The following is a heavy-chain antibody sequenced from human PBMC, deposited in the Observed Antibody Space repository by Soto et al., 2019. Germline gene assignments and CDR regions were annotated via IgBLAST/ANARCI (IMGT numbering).Heavy chain of an antibody. D-gene: IGHD1-26*01. V-gene: IGHV1-18*04. CDR2: ITPYNGNA. Sequence: QVQLAQSGAEVENPGASVKVSCKASGYTFTNFGINWVRQAPGQGLEWMGWITPYNGNANYAQKHQGRLTITTDTSTSTAYMELRSLRSDDTAVYYCARAQMYSGAYHDYWGQGTLVTVSS. CDR1: GYTFTNFG. J-gene: IGHJ4*02. CDR3: ARAQMYSGAYHDY.